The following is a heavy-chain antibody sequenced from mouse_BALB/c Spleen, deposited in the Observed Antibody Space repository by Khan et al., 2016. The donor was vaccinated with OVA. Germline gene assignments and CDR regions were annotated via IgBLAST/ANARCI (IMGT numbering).Heavy chain of an antibody. V-gene: IGHV14-3*02. J-gene: IGHJ4*01. D-gene: IGHD1-2*01. CDR1: GFNIKNTY. Sequence: VQLKESGAEFVKPGASVRLSCTASGFNIKNTYIHWVKQRPEQGLEWIGRIDPANGKTKYDPRFQGKASITADTSSNSAYLQHSSLTSEDTAVYYCAHSLLLYAMDYGGQGTSVTVSS. CDR3: AHSLLLYAMDY. CDR2: IDPANGKT.